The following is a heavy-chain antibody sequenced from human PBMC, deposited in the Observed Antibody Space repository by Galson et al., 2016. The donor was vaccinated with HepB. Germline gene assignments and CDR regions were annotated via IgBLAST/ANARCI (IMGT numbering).Heavy chain of an antibody. J-gene: IGHJ6*02. V-gene: IGHV3-23*01. CDR2: IYRSGDRT. CDR3: ARCYDYYYSGRDV. CDR1: GFTFSAYA. Sequence: SLRLSCAASGFTFSAYAMTWVRQAPGKALEWVSGIYRSGDRTYYADSVKGRFTISRDNSKNTLYLQMHSLRAEDTAVYYCARCYDYYYSGRDVWGQGTTVTVSS. D-gene: IGHD4/OR15-4a*01.